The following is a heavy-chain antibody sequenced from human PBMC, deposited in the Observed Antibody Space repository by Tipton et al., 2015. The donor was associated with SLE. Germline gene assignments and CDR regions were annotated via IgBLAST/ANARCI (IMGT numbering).Heavy chain of an antibody. V-gene: IGHV4-38-2*01. J-gene: IGHJ4*02. Sequence: LRLSCAASGFTFSSYGMHWIRQPPGKGLEWIGSICHSGTAYYNPSLKSRVTISLDTSKNQFSLKVSSVTAADTAVYYCARGPEQWLVNPHYFDYWGQGTLVTVSS. CDR2: ICHSGTA. CDR1: GFTFSSYG. CDR3: ARGPEQWLVNPHYFDY. D-gene: IGHD6-19*01.